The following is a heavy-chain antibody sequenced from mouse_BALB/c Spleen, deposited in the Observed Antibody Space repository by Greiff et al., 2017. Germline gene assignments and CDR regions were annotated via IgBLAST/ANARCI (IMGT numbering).Heavy chain of an antibody. Sequence: QVQLQQPGAELVKPGTSVKLSCKASGYNFTSYWINWVKLRPGQGLEWIGDIYPGSGSTNYNEKFKSKATLTVDTSSSTAYIQLSSLASEDSALYYCARGDYGYAMDYWGQGTSVTVSS. D-gene: IGHD1-1*01. J-gene: IGHJ4*01. CDR3: ARGDYGYAMDY. CDR1: GYNFTSYW. CDR2: IYPGSGST. V-gene: IGHV1-55*01.